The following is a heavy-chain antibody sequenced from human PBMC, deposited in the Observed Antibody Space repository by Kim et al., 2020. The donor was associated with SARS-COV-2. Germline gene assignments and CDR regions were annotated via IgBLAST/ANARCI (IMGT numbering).Heavy chain of an antibody. CDR2: YSSGRT. Sequence: YSSGRTHSNPSLQTRFTLSVDTSKNQSSLKLGSVTAADTAVYYCARGFDPWGQGTLVTVSS. CDR3: ARGFDP. J-gene: IGHJ5*02. V-gene: IGHV4-4*09.